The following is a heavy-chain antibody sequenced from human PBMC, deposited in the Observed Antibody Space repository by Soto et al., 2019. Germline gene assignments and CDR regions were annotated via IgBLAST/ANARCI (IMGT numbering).Heavy chain of an antibody. V-gene: IGHV2-26*01. CDR3: ARIERYSTYEYFDF. Sequence: SGPTLVNPTETLTLTCIVSGFSLSHIRVGVGWIRQPPGKALEWLAHVFSNDAKSYSPSLKGRLTISRDTFRSQVVLTMTNVDPVDTATYFCARIERYSTYEYFDFWGQGTLVTVSS. J-gene: IGHJ4*02. CDR1: GFSLSHIRVG. D-gene: IGHD5-12*01. CDR2: VFSNDAK.